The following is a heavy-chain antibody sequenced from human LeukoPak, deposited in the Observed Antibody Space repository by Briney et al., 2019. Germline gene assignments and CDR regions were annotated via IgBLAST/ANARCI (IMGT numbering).Heavy chain of an antibody. Sequence: SQTLSLTCAISGDSVSSGNVGWHWIRRSPSRGLEWLGRTKYRSKWYTDYAVSVKSRITINPDTSKNQFSLQLNSVTPEDTAVYFCARTRSYSFDSWGQGTLVTVSS. J-gene: IGHJ4*02. CDR3: ARTRSYSFDS. D-gene: IGHD3-10*01. V-gene: IGHV6-1*01. CDR1: GDSVSSGNVG. CDR2: TKYRSKWYT.